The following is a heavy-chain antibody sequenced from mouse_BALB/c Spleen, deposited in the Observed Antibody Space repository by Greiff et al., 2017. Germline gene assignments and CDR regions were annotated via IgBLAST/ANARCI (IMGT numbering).Heavy chain of an antibody. V-gene: IGHV3-2*02. CDR1: GYSITSDYA. Sequence: EVKLVESGPGLVKPSQSLSLTCTVTGYSITSDYAWNWIRQFPGNKLEWMGYISYSGSTSYNPSLKSRISITRDTSKNQFFLQLNSVTTEDTATYYCAREGLYYAMDYWGQGTSVTVSS. CDR2: ISYSGST. D-gene: IGHD3-3*01. CDR3: AREGLYYAMDY. J-gene: IGHJ4*01.